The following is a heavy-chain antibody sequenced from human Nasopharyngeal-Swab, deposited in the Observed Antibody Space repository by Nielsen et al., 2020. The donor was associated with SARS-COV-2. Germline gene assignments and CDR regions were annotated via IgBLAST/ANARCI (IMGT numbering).Heavy chain of an antibody. CDR1: GFTFSSYA. J-gene: IGHJ4*02. Sequence: GESLKISCAASGFTFSSYAMSWVRPAPGKGLEWVSAISGSGGSTYYADSVKGRFTISRDNSKNTLYLQMNSLRAEDTAVYYCAKVSTTVVTPAFDYWGQGTLVTVSS. CDR3: AKVSTTVVTPAFDY. CDR2: ISGSGGST. V-gene: IGHV3-23*01. D-gene: IGHD4-23*01.